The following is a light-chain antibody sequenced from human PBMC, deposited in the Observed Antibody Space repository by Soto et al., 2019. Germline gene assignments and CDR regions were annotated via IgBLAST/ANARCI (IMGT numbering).Light chain of an antibody. Sequence: QLVLTQSPSASASLGASVKLTCTLSRGHSTYTIAWHQQQPDKGPRYLMKLKSDGSHSKGDGIPDRFSGSSSGAERYLTISSLQSEDEADYYCQTWGTGIRAFGGGTKLTVL. CDR2: LKSDGSH. CDR1: RGHSTYT. CDR3: QTWGTGIRA. V-gene: IGLV4-69*01. J-gene: IGLJ3*02.